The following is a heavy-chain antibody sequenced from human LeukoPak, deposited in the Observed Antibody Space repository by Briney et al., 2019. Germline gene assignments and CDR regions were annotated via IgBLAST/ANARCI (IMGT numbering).Heavy chain of an antibody. J-gene: IGHJ4*02. CDR2: ISSSSSYI. V-gene: IGHV3-21*01. D-gene: IGHD6-19*01. Sequence: GGSLRLSCAASGFTFSSYGMNWVRQAPGKGLEWVSSISSSSSYIYYADSVKGRFTISRDNAKNSLYLQMNSLRAEDTAVYYCAREGGSGWPLDYWGQGTLVTVSS. CDR3: AREGGSGWPLDY. CDR1: GFTFSSYG.